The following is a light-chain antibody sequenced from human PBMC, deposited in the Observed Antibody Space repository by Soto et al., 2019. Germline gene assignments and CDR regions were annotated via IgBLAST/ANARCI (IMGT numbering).Light chain of an antibody. V-gene: IGKV3-15*01. CDR3: LQHKSWPFT. CDR2: AAS. Sequence: EIVMTQSPATLSVSLGERATLSCRASQSVSSSLAWFQQKPGQAPRLLIYAASARATGIAARLSGSGSGTEFTLTISSLQSEDFAVYYCLQHKSWPFTFGQGTKLELK. J-gene: IGKJ2*01. CDR1: QSVSSS.